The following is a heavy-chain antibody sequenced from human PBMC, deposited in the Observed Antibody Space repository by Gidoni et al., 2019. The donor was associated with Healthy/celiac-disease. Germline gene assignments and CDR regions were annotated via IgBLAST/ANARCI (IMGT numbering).Heavy chain of an antibody. V-gene: IGHV3-30*18. CDR3: AKEERGSGWYETGLGY. CDR1: GFTFSSYG. Sequence: QVQLVESGGGVVQPGRSLRLSCAAPGFTFSSYGMHWVRQAPGKGLEWVAVISYDGINKYYADSVKGRFTISRDNSKNTLYLQMNSLRAEDTAVYYCAKEERGSGWYETGLGYWGQGTLVTVSS. CDR2: ISYDGINK. J-gene: IGHJ4*02. D-gene: IGHD6-19*01.